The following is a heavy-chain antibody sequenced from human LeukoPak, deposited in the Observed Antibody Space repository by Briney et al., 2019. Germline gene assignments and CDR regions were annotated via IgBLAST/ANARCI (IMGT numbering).Heavy chain of an antibody. D-gene: IGHD3-22*01. J-gene: IGHJ3*02. V-gene: IGHV1-46*01. Sequence: ASVKVSCKASGYTFTSYYMHWVRQAPGQGLEWMGIINPSGGSTSYAQKFQGRVTMTRDTSTSTVYMELSSLRSEDTAVYYCARDREPATYYYDSSGHEDAFDIWGQGTMVTVSS. CDR1: GYTFTSYY. CDR2: INPSGGST. CDR3: ARDREPATYYYDSSGHEDAFDI.